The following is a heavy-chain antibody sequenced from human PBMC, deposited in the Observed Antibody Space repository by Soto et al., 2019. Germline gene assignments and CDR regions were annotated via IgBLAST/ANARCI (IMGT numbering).Heavy chain of an antibody. Sequence: GGSLRLSCAASGFTFSSYGMHWVRQAPGKGLEWVAVISYDGSNKYYADSVKGRFTISRDNSKNTLYLQMNSLRAEDTAVYYCAKDRSLRYFDWFLDYWGQGTRVTVSS. V-gene: IGHV3-30*18. CDR1: GFTFSSYG. CDR2: ISYDGSNK. J-gene: IGHJ4*02. D-gene: IGHD3-9*01. CDR3: AKDRSLRYFDWFLDY.